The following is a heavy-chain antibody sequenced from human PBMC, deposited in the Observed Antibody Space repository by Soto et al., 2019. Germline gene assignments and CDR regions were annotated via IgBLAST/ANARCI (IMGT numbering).Heavy chain of an antibody. CDR2: INPNSGGT. V-gene: IGHV1-2*04. J-gene: IGHJ4*02. CDR3: ARGGRYSSGWLPVTNFDY. D-gene: IGHD6-19*01. Sequence: ASVKVSCKASGYTFTGYYMHWVRQAPGQGLEWMGWINPNSGGTNYAQKFQGWVTMTRDTSISTAYMELSRLRSDDTAVYYCARGGRYSSGWLPVTNFDYWGQGTLVTVSS. CDR1: GYTFTGYY.